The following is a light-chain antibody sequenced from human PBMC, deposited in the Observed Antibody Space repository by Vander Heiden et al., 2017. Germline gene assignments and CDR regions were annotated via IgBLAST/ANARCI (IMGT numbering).Light chain of an antibody. J-gene: IGLJ2*01. Sequence: QSALTQPASVSGSPGQSLTISCTGTSSDVGAYNSVSWYQQDPGKAPKVMIYEVSNRPSGVSSRFSGSKSGNTASLTISGLQAEDEADYYCSSYSGTSTLVFGGGTKLTVL. V-gene: IGLV2-14*01. CDR3: SSYSGTSTLV. CDR2: EVS. CDR1: SSDVGAYNS.